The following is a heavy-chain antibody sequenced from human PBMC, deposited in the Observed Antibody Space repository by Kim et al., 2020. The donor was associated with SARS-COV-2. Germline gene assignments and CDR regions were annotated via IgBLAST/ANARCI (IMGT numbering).Heavy chain of an antibody. Sequence: LKSRVTISLDTSKNQFSLKLSSVTAADTAVYYCARIQQWLVLGGNWFDPWGQGTLVTVSS. J-gene: IGHJ5*02. V-gene: IGHV4-34*01. CDR3: ARIQQWLVLGGNWFDP. D-gene: IGHD6-19*01.